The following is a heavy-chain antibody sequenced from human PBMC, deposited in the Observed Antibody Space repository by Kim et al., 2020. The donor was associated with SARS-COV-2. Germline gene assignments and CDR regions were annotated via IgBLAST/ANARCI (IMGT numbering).Heavy chain of an antibody. V-gene: IGHV3-53*01. CDR3: ACRGSYFLDY. D-gene: IGHD1-26*01. J-gene: IGHJ4*02. CDR2: ST. Sequence: STYYADSVKGRFTISRDNSKNTLYLQMNSLRAEDTAVYYCACRGSYFLDYWGQGTLVTVSS.